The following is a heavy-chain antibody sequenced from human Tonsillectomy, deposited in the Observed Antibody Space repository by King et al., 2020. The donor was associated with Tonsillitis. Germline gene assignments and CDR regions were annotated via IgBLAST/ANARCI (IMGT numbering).Heavy chain of an antibody. J-gene: IGHJ2*01. CDR2: IYYSGST. Sequence: LQLQESGPGLVKPSETLSLTCTVSGGSISSSRYSWGWIRQPPGKGLEWIGSIYYSGSTYYNPSLKSRVTISVDTSKNQFSLKLSSVTAADTAVYYCARRIRGSSWANWYFDLWGRGTLFPVSS. V-gene: IGHV4-39*07. CDR3: ARRIRGSSWANWYFDL. D-gene: IGHD6-13*01. CDR1: GGSISSSRYS.